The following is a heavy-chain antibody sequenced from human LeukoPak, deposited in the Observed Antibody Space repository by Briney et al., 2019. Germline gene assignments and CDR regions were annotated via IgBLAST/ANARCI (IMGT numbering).Heavy chain of an antibody. CDR2: IYFSGST. D-gene: IGHD3-22*01. J-gene: IGHJ1*01. CDR1: GGSISGYY. CDR3: ARDQTYYVSSGYYYVTYFQH. Sequence: SETLSLTCTVSGGSISGYYWTWIRQPPGKGPEWVGFIYFSGSTSYNPSLKSRVTISVDMSKNQFSLKLNSVTAADTAVYYCARDQTYYVSSGYYYVTYFQHWGQGILVTVSS. V-gene: IGHV4-59*12.